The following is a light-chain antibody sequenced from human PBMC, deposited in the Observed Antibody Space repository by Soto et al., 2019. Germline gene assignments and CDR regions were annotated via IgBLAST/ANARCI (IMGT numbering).Light chain of an antibody. J-gene: IGKJ2*01. CDR3: QRYFSYPYT. CDR1: QRISSW. Sequence: DIQLTQSPSTLSASVGDRVNITCRASQRISSWLAWYQQKPGKAPKLLIYDASSLEAAVPSRFSGSGSGTELTLTFSSLQPDDFATYYCQRYFSYPYTFGHGTNLEIK. V-gene: IGKV1-5*01. CDR2: DAS.